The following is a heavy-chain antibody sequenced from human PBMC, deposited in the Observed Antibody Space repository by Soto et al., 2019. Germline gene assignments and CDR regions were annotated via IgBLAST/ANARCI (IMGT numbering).Heavy chain of an antibody. Sequence: TSYDINWVRQATGQGLEWMGWMNPNSGNTGYAQKFQGRVTMTRNTSISTAYMELSSLRSEDTAVYYCATQTHPKITIFGVVIKRPYYFDYWGQGTLVTVSS. CDR2: MNPNSGNT. D-gene: IGHD3-3*01. V-gene: IGHV1-8*01. CDR1: TSYD. CDR3: ATQTHPKITIFGVVIKRPYYFDY. J-gene: IGHJ4*02.